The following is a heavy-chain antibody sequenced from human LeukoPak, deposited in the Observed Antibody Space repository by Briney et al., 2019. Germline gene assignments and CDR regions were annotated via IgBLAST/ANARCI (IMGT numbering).Heavy chain of an antibody. CDR2: INHSGYT. J-gene: IGHJ4*02. CDR3: ARRQGRSGWYS. V-gene: IGHV4-34*01. CDR1: GGSFSGYF. Sequence: KPSETLSLTCAVYGGSFSGYFWTWIRQPPGKGLQWIGEINHSGYTNYNPSLKSRVTISVDTSKNQVSLKLSSVTAADTAVYYCARRQGRSGWYSWGQGTLVTVSS. D-gene: IGHD6-19*01.